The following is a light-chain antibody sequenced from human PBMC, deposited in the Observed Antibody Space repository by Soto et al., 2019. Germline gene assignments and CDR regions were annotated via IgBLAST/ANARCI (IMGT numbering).Light chain of an antibody. Sequence: QLVLTQPPSVSGAPGQRVTISCTGSRSNIGAGYDVHWYQQLPGTAPKVLIYGNSKRPSGVPDRFSGSKSGTSASLAITGLQAEDEADYYCQSYDSSLSGYVVFGGGTKLTVL. CDR1: RSNIGAGYD. J-gene: IGLJ2*01. V-gene: IGLV1-40*01. CDR3: QSYDSSLSGYVV. CDR2: GNS.